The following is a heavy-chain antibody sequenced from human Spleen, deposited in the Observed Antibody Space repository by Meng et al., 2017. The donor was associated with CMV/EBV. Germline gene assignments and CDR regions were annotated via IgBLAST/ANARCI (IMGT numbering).Heavy chain of an antibody. V-gene: IGHV3-15*07. Sequence: SGRLSCAASDFTFTNAWVSWVRQGPGEGLEWVGRIRSKTHGGTTDFAASVKGRFTISRDDSKNILYLQMNSLKTEDTAVYYCTTGLSWGQGTLVTVSS. CDR1: DFTFTNAW. CDR2: IRSKTHGGTT. J-gene: IGHJ4*02. CDR3: TTGLS.